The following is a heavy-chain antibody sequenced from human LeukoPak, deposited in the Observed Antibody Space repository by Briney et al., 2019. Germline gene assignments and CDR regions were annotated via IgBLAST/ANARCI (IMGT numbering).Heavy chain of an antibody. D-gene: IGHD2-2*01. J-gene: IGHJ4*02. CDR2: INPNSGGT. V-gene: IGHV1-2*02. CDR1: GYTFIGYY. CDR3: ARVQGYCSSTSCYPDTNFDY. Sequence: GASVKVSCKASGYTFIGYYMHWVRQAPGQGLEWMGWINPNSGGTNYAQKFQGRVTMTRDTSISTAYMELSRLRSDDTAVYYCARVQGYCSSTSCYPDTNFDYWGQGTLVTVSS.